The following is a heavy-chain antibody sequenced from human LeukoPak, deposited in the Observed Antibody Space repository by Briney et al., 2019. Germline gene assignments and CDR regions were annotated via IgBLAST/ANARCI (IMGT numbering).Heavy chain of an antibody. V-gene: IGHV1-46*02. Sequence: GASVNVSCKASGYTFNSYYMHWVRQAPGQGLEWMGIIDPSGGSTSYAQKFQGRVTMTRDMSTSTVYMEQSSLRSEDTAVYYCARARGYPPTIKHDAFDIWGQGTMVTVSS. CDR3: ARARGYPPTIKHDAFDI. D-gene: IGHD1-1*01. J-gene: IGHJ3*02. CDR1: GYTFNSYY. CDR2: IDPSGGST.